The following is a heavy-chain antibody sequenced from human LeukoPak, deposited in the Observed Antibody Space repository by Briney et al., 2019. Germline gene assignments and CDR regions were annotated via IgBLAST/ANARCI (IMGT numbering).Heavy chain of an antibody. D-gene: IGHD4-17*01. Sequence: GAPVKVSCKASGYTFTSYGISWVRQAPGQGLEWRGRINPNSGGTNYAQKFQGRVTMTRDTSISTAYMELSRLRSDDTAVYYCARDYGDHYNWFDPWGQGTLVTASS. V-gene: IGHV1-2*06. CDR1: GYTFTSYG. CDR3: ARDYGDHYNWFDP. J-gene: IGHJ5*02. CDR2: INPNSGGT.